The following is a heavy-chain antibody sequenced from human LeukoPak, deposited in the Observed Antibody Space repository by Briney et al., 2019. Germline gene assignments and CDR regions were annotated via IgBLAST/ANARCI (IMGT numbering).Heavy chain of an antibody. Sequence: SETLSLTCTVSGVSITTYYWTWIRQPPGKGLEWIGYAYYSAITNYNPSLRNRVTISLDTSKNQFSLKLTSVSAADTALYYCARSDGIRGKYLLDYWGQGSLVTVSS. D-gene: IGHD2-2*01. CDR1: GVSITTYY. V-gene: IGHV4-59*08. CDR2: AYYSAIT. CDR3: ARSDGIRGKYLLDY. J-gene: IGHJ4*02.